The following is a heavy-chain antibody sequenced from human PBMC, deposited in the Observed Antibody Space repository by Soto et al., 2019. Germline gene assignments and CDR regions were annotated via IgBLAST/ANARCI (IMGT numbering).Heavy chain of an antibody. CDR1: GFTFSSYA. V-gene: IGHV3-23*01. CDR3: AQDFSRLMIVVAADAFDL. J-gene: IGHJ3*01. Sequence: EVQLLESGGGLVQPGGSLRISCAASGFTFSSYAMSWVRQAPGKGLEWVSGISGRGGSTYYADSVRGRFTISRDISNNTLDLQMHSLRAEGTAVYYCAQDFSRLMIVVAADAFDLWGQGTLVTVSS. D-gene: IGHD3-22*01. CDR2: ISGRGGST.